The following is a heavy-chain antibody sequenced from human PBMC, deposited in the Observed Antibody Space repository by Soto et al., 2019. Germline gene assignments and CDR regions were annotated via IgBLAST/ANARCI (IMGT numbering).Heavy chain of an antibody. CDR1: GGSISSGGYY. CDR2: IYYSGST. Sequence: SETLSLTCTVSGGSISSGGYYWSWIRQHPGKGLEWIGYIYYSGSTYYNPSLKSRVTISVDTSKNQFSLKLSSVTAADTAVYYCARARKVVVPAAIRWFDPWGQGTLVTVSS. V-gene: IGHV4-31*03. CDR3: ARARKVVVPAAIRWFDP. D-gene: IGHD2-2*02. J-gene: IGHJ5*02.